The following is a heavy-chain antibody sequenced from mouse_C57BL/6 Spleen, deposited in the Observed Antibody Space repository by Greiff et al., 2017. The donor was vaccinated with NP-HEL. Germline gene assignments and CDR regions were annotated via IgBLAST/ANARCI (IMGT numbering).Heavy chain of an antibody. Sequence: QVQLQQSGAELVRPGSSVKLSCKASGYTFTSYWMHWVKQRPIQGLEWIGNIDPSDSETHYNQKFKDKATLTVDKSSSTAYMQLSSLTSEDSAVYYCARDDKRHTGGYFDYWGQGTTLTVSS. CDR3: ARDDKRHTGGYFDY. CDR2: IDPSDSET. J-gene: IGHJ2*01. V-gene: IGHV1-52*01. D-gene: IGHD2-12*01. CDR1: GYTFTSYW.